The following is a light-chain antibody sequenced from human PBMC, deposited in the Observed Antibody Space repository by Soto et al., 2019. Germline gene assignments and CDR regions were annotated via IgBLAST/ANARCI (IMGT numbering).Light chain of an antibody. CDR2: AVS. J-gene: IGLJ1*01. CDR1: SSDIGAYNY. Sequence: QSVLTQPASVSGSPGQSITISCTGTSSDIGAYNYASWYQQRPGEAPKLIIYAVSNRPSGVSLRFSGSKSGNTASLTVSGLQAEDEADYYCSSYTVIHSYVFGTGTRSPS. CDR3: SSYTVIHSYV. V-gene: IGLV2-14*01.